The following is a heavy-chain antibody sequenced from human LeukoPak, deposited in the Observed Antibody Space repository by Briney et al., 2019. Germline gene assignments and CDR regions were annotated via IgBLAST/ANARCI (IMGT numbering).Heavy chain of an antibody. CDR3: ARPSNEGQWLVGQGVDY. D-gene: IGHD6-19*01. Sequence: RAGGSLRLSCAASGFTFSSYSMNWVRQAPGKGLEWVSSVSSSSSYIYYADSVKGRFTISRDNAKKSMYLQMNSLRAEDTAVYYCARPSNEGQWLVGQGVDYWGQGTLVTVSS. CDR2: VSSSSSYI. CDR1: GFTFSSYS. J-gene: IGHJ4*02. V-gene: IGHV3-21*01.